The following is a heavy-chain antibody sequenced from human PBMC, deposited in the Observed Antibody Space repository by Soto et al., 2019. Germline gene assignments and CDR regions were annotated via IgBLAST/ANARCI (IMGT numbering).Heavy chain of an antibody. D-gene: IGHD2-2*01. Sequence: QVQLQESGPGLVKPSQTLSLTCTVSGGSISNVGYFWSWIRQPPGKGQEWIGFIYHTGTTYYNSSLRGRVNISIDTSKSQFSRKLNSVTAADTAVYYCARVMAAMQNWLDPWCQGTLVTVSP. CDR2: IYHTGTT. CDR3: ARVMAAMQNWLDP. CDR1: GGSISNVGYF. V-gene: IGHV4-30-4*01. J-gene: IGHJ5*02.